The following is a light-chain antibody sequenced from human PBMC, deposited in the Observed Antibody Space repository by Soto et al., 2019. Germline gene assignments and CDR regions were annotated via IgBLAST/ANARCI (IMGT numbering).Light chain of an antibody. J-gene: IGLJ3*02. Sequence: QSALTQPASVSGSPGQSITISCTGSSSDVGTYDLVSWYQHHPGAAPKLMIYEATRRPSGISNRFSGSKSGNTASLTISGLQAEDEADYYCSAYTARSTLVFGGGTKLTVL. CDR1: SSDVGTYDL. V-gene: IGLV2-14*02. CDR2: EAT. CDR3: SAYTARSTLV.